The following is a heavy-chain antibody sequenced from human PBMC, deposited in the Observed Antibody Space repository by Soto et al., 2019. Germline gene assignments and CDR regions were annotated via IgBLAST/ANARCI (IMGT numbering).Heavy chain of an antibody. D-gene: IGHD6-13*01. J-gene: IGHJ6*02. V-gene: IGHV4-30-2*01. CDR2: IYHSGST. Sequence: PSETLSLTCAVSGGSISSGGYSWSWIRQPPGKGLEWIGYIYHSGSTYYNPSLKSRVTISVDRSKNQFSLKLSSVTAADTAVYYCARDSSSWRYGMDVWGQGTTVTVSS. CDR3: ARDSSSWRYGMDV. CDR1: GGSISSGGYS.